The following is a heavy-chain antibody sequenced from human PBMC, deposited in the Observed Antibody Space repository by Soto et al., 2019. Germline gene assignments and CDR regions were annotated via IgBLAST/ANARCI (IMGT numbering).Heavy chain of an antibody. CDR3: AKDPLAELLFDY. Sequence: GGSLRLSCAASGFTFSSYTMSWVRQAPGKGLEWVSAISGSGGSTYYADSVKGRFTISIDNSKNTLYLQMNSLRAEDTAVYYCAKDPLAELLFDYWGQGTLVTVSS. D-gene: IGHD2-21*02. CDR1: GFTFSSYT. V-gene: IGHV3-23*01. J-gene: IGHJ4*02. CDR2: ISGSGGST.